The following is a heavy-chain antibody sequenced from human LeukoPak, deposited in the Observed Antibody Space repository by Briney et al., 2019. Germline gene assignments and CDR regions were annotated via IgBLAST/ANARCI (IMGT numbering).Heavy chain of an antibody. CDR2: ISYDGSNK. Sequence: HPGGSLRLSCAASGFTFSSYAMHWVRQAPGKGLEWVAVISYDGSNKYYADSVKGRFTISRDNSKNTLYLQMNSLRAEDTAVYYCARDRRKWELPHWGQGTMVTVSS. J-gene: IGHJ3*01. CDR3: ARDRRKWELPH. CDR1: GFTFSSYA. V-gene: IGHV3-30-3*01. D-gene: IGHD1-26*01.